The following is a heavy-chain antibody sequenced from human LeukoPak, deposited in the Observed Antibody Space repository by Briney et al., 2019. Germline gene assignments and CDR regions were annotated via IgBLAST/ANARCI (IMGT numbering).Heavy chain of an antibody. D-gene: IGHD1-26*01. J-gene: IGHJ4*02. CDR3: ATKGGAAYIDY. Sequence: ASVKVSCKASGYTFTSYYMHWVRQAHGQGLEWMGVIHPSGGSTTYSQKFQGRVTMTRDTSSSTVFMELSSLRSEDTAVYYCATKGGAAYIDYWGQGTLVTVSS. V-gene: IGHV1-46*01. CDR2: IHPSGGST. CDR1: GYTFTSYY.